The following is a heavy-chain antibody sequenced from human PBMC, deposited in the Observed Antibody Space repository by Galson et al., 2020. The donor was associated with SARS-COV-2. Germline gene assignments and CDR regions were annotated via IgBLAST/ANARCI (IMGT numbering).Heavy chain of an antibody. CDR3: ATAPSIRGVITSYYYYYGMDV. Sequence: ASVKVSCKVSGHTLTELSMHWVRQAPGKGLEWMGGFDPEDGETIYAQKFQGRVTMTEDTSTDTAYMELSSLRSEDTAVYYCATAPSIRGVITSYYYYYGMDVWGQGTTVTVSS. V-gene: IGHV1-24*01. CDR2: FDPEDGET. D-gene: IGHD3-10*01. CDR1: GHTLTELS. J-gene: IGHJ6*02.